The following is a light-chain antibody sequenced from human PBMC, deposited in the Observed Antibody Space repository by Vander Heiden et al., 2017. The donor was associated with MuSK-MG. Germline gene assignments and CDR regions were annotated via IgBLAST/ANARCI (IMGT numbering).Light chain of an antibody. CDR3: KQALKTPWT. J-gene: IGKJ1*01. V-gene: IGKV2-28*01. CDR1: QSLLHSNGYNY. Sequence: DIVMTQSPLSLPVTPGEPASISCRSSQSLLHSNGYNYLDWYLQKPGQSPQLLIYLGSNRASGVPDRFSGSGSGTDFTLNISRVEAEDVGVYYCKQALKTPWTFGQGTKVEIK. CDR2: LGS.